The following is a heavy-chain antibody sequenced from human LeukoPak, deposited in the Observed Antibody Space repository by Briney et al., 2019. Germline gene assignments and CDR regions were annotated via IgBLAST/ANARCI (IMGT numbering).Heavy chain of an antibody. CDR2: IYYSGST. V-gene: IGHV4-39*07. CDR3: ARGRRKYYYDSSGYSYYYYMDV. J-gene: IGHJ6*03. CDR1: GGSISKSRDY. Sequence: SETLSLTCTVSGGSISKSRDYWGWIRQPPGKGLEWIGRIYYSGSTYSNPSLNSRVTTSGDTSKNQFSMKLSSVPAADTAVYYCARGRRKYYYDSSGYSYYYYMDVWGKGTTVTVSS. D-gene: IGHD3-22*01.